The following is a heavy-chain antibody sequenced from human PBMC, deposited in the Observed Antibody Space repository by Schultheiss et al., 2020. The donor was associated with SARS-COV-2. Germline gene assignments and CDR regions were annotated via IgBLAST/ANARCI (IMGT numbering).Heavy chain of an antibody. D-gene: IGHD3-16*02. Sequence: GESLKISCAASGFTFSSYEMNWVRQAPGKGLEWVSYISSSGSHTNYADSVKGRFTISRDNAKNSLYLQMNSLRAEDTAVYYCARRSSLDYWGQGTLVTVSS. CDR3: ARRSSLDY. J-gene: IGHJ4*02. CDR2: ISSSGSHT. V-gene: IGHV3-48*03. CDR1: GFTFSSYE.